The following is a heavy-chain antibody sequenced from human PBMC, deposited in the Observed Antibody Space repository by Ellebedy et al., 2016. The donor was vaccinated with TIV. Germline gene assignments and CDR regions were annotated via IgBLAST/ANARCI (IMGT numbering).Heavy chain of an antibody. CDR1: GGSVSSDGYC. CDR2: IYHSGRT. D-gene: IGHD6-19*01. CDR3: ARTVTGRKLFDY. Sequence: MPSETLSLTCTVSGGSVSSDGYCWSWIRQSPGKGLEWIGYIYHSGRTNFNPSLKSRVTMSVDTSENQFSLKVTSVTAADTAVYFCARTVTGRKLFDYWGQGTLVTVSS. V-gene: IGHV4-61*08. J-gene: IGHJ4*02.